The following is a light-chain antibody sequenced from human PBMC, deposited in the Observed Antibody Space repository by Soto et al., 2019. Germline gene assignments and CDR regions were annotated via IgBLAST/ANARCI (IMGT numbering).Light chain of an antibody. V-gene: IGLV2-18*02. CDR1: SSDVGNSNG. CDR3: SSYTSSRTYV. J-gene: IGLJ1*01. Sequence: QSALTQPPSVPGSPGQSVAISCTGTSSDVGNSNGVSWYHQPPGTAPKLIIYDVNNRPSGVPDRFSGSKSGNTASLTISGLQAEDEGYYYCSSYTSSRTYVFGTGIEVTV. CDR2: DVN.